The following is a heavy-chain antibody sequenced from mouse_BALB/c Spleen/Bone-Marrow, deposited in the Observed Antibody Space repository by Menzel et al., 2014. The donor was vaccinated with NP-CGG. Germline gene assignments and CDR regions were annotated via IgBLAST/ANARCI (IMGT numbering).Heavy chain of an antibody. CDR2: INPDSSTI. CDR1: GFDFXRYW. Sequence: EVKVIESGGGLVQPGGSLKLSCAASGFDFXRYWMSWVRQAPGKGPEWIGEINPDSSTINYTPSLKDKFIISRDNAKNTLYLQMSKVRSEDTALYYCARLGNYGWFAYWGQGTLVTVSA. CDR3: ARLGNYGWFAY. D-gene: IGHD2-1*01. V-gene: IGHV4-1*02. J-gene: IGHJ3*01.